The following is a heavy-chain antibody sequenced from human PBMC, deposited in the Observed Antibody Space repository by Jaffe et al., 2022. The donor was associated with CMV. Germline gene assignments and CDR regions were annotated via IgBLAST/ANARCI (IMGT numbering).Heavy chain of an antibody. CDR2: VHYSGST. CDR1: GGSMNSGSNY. J-gene: IGHJ4*02. V-gene: IGHV4-39*01. Sequence: QLQESGRGVVKPSETLSLICTVSGGSMNSGSNYWSWIRQPPGKRLEWIGSVHYSGSTDYTPSLKSRVSISVDRSKNQFSLRLTSVTATDTALYFCARRHSDYMSNFDYWGQGILVTVSS. CDR3: ARRHSDYMSNFDY. D-gene: IGHD4-4*01.